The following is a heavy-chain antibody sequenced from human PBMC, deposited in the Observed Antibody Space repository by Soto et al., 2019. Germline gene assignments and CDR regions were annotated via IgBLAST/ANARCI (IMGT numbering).Heavy chain of an antibody. V-gene: IGHV1-2*04. D-gene: IGHD1-26*01. Sequence: ASVKVSCKASGYTFTGYYMHWVRQAPGQGLEWMGWINPNSGGTNYAQKFQGWVTMTRDTSISTAYMELSRLRSDDTAVYYCARDREIVGATSAFDIWGQGTMVT. CDR2: INPNSGGT. CDR1: GYTFTGYY. J-gene: IGHJ3*02. CDR3: ARDREIVGATSAFDI.